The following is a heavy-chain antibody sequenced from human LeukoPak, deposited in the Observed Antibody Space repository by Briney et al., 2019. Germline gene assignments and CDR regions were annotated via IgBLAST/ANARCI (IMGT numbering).Heavy chain of an antibody. D-gene: IGHD3-22*01. CDR2: ISAASRGI. CDR1: GFTFSTYS. V-gene: IGHV3-48*04. J-gene: IGHJ4*02. Sequence: PGGSLRLSCAASGFTFSTYSMSWVRQAPGKGLEWISHISAASRGIYYADSVKGRFTISRDNAKNSLYLQMNSLRAEDTALYYCAKSSGYYYYFDYWGQGTLVTVSS. CDR3: AKSSGYYYYFDY.